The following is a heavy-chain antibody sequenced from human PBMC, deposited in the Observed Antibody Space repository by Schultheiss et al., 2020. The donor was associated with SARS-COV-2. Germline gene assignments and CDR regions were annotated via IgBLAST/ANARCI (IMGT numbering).Heavy chain of an antibody. J-gene: IGHJ4*02. V-gene: IGHV1-2*02. CDR1: GYTFTSYA. CDR2: INPNSGGT. D-gene: IGHD5-18*01. Sequence: ASVKVSCKASGYTFTSYAMHWVRQAPGQRLEWMGWINPNSGGTNYAQKFQGRVTMTRDTSISTAYMELSRLRSDDTAVYYCARGRVQLWLLANWGQGTLVTVSS. CDR3: ARGRVQLWLLAN.